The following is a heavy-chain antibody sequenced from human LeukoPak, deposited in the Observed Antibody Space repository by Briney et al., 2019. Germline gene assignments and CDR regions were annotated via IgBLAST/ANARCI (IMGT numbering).Heavy chain of an antibody. V-gene: IGHV4-59*01. CDR2: IYYSGST. D-gene: IGHD4-23*01. Sequence: ASETLSLTCTVSGGSINNYFWSWIRQPPGKGLEWIGDIYYSGSTNYNPSLKSRVTISVDTSKNQFSLKLSSVTAADTAVYYCARGGTVVTPTAYFDYWGQGTLVTVSS. J-gene: IGHJ4*02. CDR1: GGSINNYF. CDR3: ARGGTVVTPTAYFDY.